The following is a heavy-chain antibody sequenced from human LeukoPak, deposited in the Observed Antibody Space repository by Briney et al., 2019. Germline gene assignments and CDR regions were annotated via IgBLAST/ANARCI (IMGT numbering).Heavy chain of an antibody. CDR2: VKQDGSEK. Sequence: GGSLRLSCAASGFTFNNYWMSWVRQTPGKGLEWVANVKQDGSEKRYVDSVKGRFSISRDNGNNSLYLHMNSLRVEDTAVYYCARNPKGASDAINIWGLGTLVTVSS. J-gene: IGHJ3*02. V-gene: IGHV3-7*01. CDR3: ARNPKGASDAINI. CDR1: GFTFNNYW.